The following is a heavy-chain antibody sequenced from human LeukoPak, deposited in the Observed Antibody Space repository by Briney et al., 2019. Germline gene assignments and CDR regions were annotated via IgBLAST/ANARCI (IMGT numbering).Heavy chain of an antibody. J-gene: IGHJ6*03. Sequence: GGSLRLSCAASGFTFSSYAMHWVRQAPGKGLEWVAVISYDGSNKYYADSVKGRFTISRDNSKNTLYLQMNSLRAEDTAVYYCARAGYSSSWYVWDYYYYYMDVWGKGTTVTVSS. CDR1: GFTFSSYA. V-gene: IGHV3-30*04. D-gene: IGHD6-13*01. CDR3: ARAGYSSSWYVWDYYYYYMDV. CDR2: ISYDGSNK.